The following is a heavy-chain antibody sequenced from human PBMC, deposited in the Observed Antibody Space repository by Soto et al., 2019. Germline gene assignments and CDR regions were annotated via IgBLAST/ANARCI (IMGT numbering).Heavy chain of an antibody. V-gene: IGHV4-4*02. D-gene: IGHD2-2*01. CDR1: GGSINSNNW. CDR2: IIHSGST. J-gene: IGHJ4*02. Sequence: QVQLQESGPGLVKPSGTLSLTCAVSGGSINSNNWWTWVRQPPGKGLEWIGEIIHSGSTNYNPSLKSRVPMSVDESKNQFSLKLNSVTAADTAVYYCATVPRYCSGTTCYLDSWGRGTLVTVSS. CDR3: ATVPRYCSGTTCYLDS.